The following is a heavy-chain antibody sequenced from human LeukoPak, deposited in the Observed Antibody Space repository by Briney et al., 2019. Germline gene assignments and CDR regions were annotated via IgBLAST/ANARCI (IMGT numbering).Heavy chain of an antibody. J-gene: IGHJ6*03. V-gene: IGHV4-39*01. CDR2: IYYSGST. D-gene: IGHD3-10*01. CDR1: GGSISSYY. Sequence: KPSETLSLTCTVSGGSISSYYWSWIRQPPGKGLEWIGSIYYSGSTYYNPSLKSRVTISVDTSKNQFSLKLSSVTAADTAVYYCARNVLLWFGELSYYYYYYMDVWGKGTTVTISS. CDR3: ARNVLLWFGELSYYYYYYMDV.